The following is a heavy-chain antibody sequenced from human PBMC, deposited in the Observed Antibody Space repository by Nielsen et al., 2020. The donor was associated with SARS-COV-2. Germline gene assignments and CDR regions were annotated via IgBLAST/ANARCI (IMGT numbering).Heavy chain of an antibody. D-gene: IGHD4-11*01. CDR2: IDSGGST. J-gene: IGHJ6*02. CDR1: GFTVTSNS. V-gene: IGHV3-53*01. Sequence: GGSLRLSCAVSGFTVTSNSMNWVRQAPGKGLEWVSVIDSGGSTFYADSVKGRFTISRDNSKNTLYLQMNSLRAEDSAVYYCAGDYRRNYYYGMDAWGQGTTVTVSS. CDR3: AGDYRRNYYYGMDA.